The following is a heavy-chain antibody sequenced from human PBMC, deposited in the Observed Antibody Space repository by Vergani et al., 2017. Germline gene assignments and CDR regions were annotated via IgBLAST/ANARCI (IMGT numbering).Heavy chain of an antibody. CDR3: ARDVGSGSRRDAFDI. Sequence: QVQLVESGGGLVKPGGSLRLSCAASGFTFSDYYMNWIRQAPGKGLEWVSYLSSSSSYTNYADSVKGRFTISRDNAKNSLYLQMNSLRAEDTAVYYCARDVGSGSRRDAFDIWGQGTMVTVSS. V-gene: IGHV3-11*06. D-gene: IGHD3-10*01. CDR1: GFTFSDYY. CDR2: LSSSSSYT. J-gene: IGHJ3*02.